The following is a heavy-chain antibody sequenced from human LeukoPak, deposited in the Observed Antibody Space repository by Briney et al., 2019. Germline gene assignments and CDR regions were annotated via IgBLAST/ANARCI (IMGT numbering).Heavy chain of an antibody. Sequence: GGSLRLSCAASGFTFSSYGMHWVRQAPGKGLEWVAVISYDGSNKYYADSVKGRFTISRDNSKNTLYLQMNSLRAEDTAVYYCAKETPFDWLLSYWYFDLWGRGTLVTVSS. CDR3: AKETPFDWLLSYWYFDL. D-gene: IGHD3-9*01. CDR1: GFTFSSYG. J-gene: IGHJ2*01. CDR2: ISYDGSNK. V-gene: IGHV3-30*19.